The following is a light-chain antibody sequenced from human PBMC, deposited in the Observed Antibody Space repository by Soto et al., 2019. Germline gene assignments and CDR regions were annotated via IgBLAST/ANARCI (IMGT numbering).Light chain of an antibody. CDR1: QTIGRN. J-gene: IGKJ5*01. V-gene: IGKV3-15*01. Sequence: EIVLTQSPVTLSLFPGETATLSCRASQTIGRNYLAWYQQKPGQAPRLLIYGASTRATGIPARFSGSGSGTEFTLTISSLQSEDFAVYYCQQYDNWPPITFGQGTRLEIK. CDR2: GAS. CDR3: QQYDNWPPIT.